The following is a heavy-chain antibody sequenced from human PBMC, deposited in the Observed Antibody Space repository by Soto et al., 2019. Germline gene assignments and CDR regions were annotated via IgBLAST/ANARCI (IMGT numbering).Heavy chain of an antibody. V-gene: IGHV3-30*18. J-gene: IGHJ4*02. CDR3: AKGEDYYGSGSFLDY. D-gene: IGHD3-10*01. CDR1: GYTFSSYG. Sequence: QVQLVESGGGVVQPGRSLRLSCGASGYTFSSYGMHWVRQAPGKGLEWVAVISYDGSNKYYADSVKGRFTISRDNSKNTLYLQMNSLRAEDTAVYYCAKGEDYYGSGSFLDYWGQGTLVTVSS. CDR2: ISYDGSNK.